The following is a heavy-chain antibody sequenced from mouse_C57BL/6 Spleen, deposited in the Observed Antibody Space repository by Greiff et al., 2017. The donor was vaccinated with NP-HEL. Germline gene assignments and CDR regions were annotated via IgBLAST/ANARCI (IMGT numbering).Heavy chain of an antibody. V-gene: IGHV5-9-1*02. CDR3: TREGWLSGYFDY. D-gene: IGHD2-3*01. J-gene: IGHJ2*01. CDR1: GFTFSGYA. CDR2: ISSGGDYI. Sequence: DVHLVESGEGLVKPGGSLKLSCAASGFTFSGYAMSWVRQTPEKRLEWVAYISSGGDYIYYADTVKGRFTISRDNARNTLYLQMSSLKSEDTAMYYCTREGWLSGYFDYWGQGTTLTVSS.